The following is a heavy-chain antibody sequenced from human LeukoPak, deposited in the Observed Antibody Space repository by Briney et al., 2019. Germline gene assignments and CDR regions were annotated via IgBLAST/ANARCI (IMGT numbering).Heavy chain of an antibody. CDR2: MNPNSGNT. V-gene: IGHV1-8*01. CDR3: ARGRDARIKVAVADTPLTNFDY. CDR1: GYTFTSYD. J-gene: IGHJ4*02. D-gene: IGHD6-19*01. Sequence: ASVKVSCKASGYTFTSYDLNWVRQATGQGLEWMGWMNPNSGNTGYEEKFQGRVTMTRDTSISTAYMELRSLRSDDTAVYYCARGRDARIKVAVADTPLTNFDYWGQGTLVTVSS.